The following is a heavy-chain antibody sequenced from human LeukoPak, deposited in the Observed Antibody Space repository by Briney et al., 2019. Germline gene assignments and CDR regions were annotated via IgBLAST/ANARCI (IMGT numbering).Heavy chain of an antibody. CDR3: ARDRGGIGYYMDV. J-gene: IGHJ6*03. CDR1: GFSFSSYG. Sequence: GGSLRLSCAGSGFSFSSYGMHWVRQAPGKGLEWMAFIRFDGSNKYYADSVKGRFTISRDNAKNSFYLQMNSLRAEDTALYYCARDRGGIGYYMDVWGKGTTVTVSS. D-gene: IGHD3-16*02. V-gene: IGHV3-30*02. CDR2: IRFDGSNK.